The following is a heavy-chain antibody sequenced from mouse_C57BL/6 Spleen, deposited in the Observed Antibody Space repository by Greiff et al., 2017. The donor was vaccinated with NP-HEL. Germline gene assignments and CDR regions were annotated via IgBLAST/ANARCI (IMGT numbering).Heavy chain of an antibody. V-gene: IGHV1-64*01. J-gene: IGHJ4*01. CDR2: IHPNSGST. CDR1: GYTFTSYW. CDR3: ARRGVYYDYEEAAMDY. Sequence: QVQLQQSGAELVKPGASVKLSCKASGYTFTSYWMHWVKQRPGQGLEWIGMIHPNSGSTNYNEKFKSKATLTVDKSSSTAYMQLSSLTSEDSAVYYCARRGVYYDYEEAAMDYWGQGTSVTVSS. D-gene: IGHD2-4*01.